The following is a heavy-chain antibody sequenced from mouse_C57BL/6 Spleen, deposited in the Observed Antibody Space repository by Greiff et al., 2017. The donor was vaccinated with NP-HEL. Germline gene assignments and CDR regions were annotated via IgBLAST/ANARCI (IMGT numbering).Heavy chain of an antibody. J-gene: IGHJ4*01. CDR3: ARHGDYGYYYAMDY. CDR2: ISNGGGST. CDR1: GFTFSDYY. V-gene: IGHV5-12*01. Sequence: EVMLVESGGGLVQPGGSLKLSCAASGFTFSDYYMYWVRQTPEKRLEWVAYISNGGGSTYYPDTVKGRFTISRDNAKNTLYLQMSRLKSEDTAMYYCARHGDYGYYYAMDYWGQGTSVTVSS. D-gene: IGHD2-4*01.